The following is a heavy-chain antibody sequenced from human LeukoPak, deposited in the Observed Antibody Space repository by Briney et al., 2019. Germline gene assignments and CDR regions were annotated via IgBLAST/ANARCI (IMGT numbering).Heavy chain of an antibody. V-gene: IGHV1-69*01. Sequence: ASVKVSCTASGGTFSSYAISWVRQAPGQGLEWMGGIIPIFGTANYAQKFQGRVTITADESTSTAYMELSSLRSEDTAVYYRARIRFLEGDLEHYGMDVWGQGTTVTVSS. J-gene: IGHJ6*02. CDR1: GGTFSSYA. CDR2: IIPIFGTA. CDR3: ARIRFLEGDLEHYGMDV. D-gene: IGHD3-3*01.